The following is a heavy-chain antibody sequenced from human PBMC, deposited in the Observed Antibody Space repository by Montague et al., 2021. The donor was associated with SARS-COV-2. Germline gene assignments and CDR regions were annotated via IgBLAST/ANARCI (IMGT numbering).Heavy chain of an antibody. CDR2: ISARAMRT. D-gene: IGHD3-10*01. Sequence: SLRLSCAASGFTFSTYGMTWVRQAPGKGLEWVSSISARAMRTHYPDSGKGRFTISRDNSKNTLYLQMSSLRAEDTAVYFCLNYHGSGSYGDFWGQGTLVTVSP. J-gene: IGHJ4*02. CDR3: LNYHGSGSYGDF. V-gene: IGHV3-23*01. CDR1: GFTFSTYG.